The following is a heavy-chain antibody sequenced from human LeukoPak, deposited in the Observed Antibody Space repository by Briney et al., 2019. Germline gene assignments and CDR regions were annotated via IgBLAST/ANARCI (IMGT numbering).Heavy chain of an antibody. CDR3: AAEYSSGWDNDY. D-gene: IGHD6-19*01. V-gene: IGHV3-53*01. Sequence: GGSLRLSCAASGFTVSSNYMSWVRQAPGKGLEWVSDIYSGGSTYYADSVKGRFTISRDNSKNTLYLQMNSLRAEDTAVYYCAAEYSSGWDNDYWGQGTLVTVSS. CDR2: IYSGGST. J-gene: IGHJ4*02. CDR1: GFTVSSNY.